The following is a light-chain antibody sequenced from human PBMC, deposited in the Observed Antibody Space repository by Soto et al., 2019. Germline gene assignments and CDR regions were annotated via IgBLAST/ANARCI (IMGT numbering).Light chain of an antibody. Sequence: DIQLTQSPSFLSASVGDRVTITCRASQGISSYLAWYQQKPGKAPKLLIYAASTLQSGVPSRFSGSGSGTEFNITISSLQPEDFATYYCLQHYNYPRTFGQGTRVEVK. CDR3: LQHYNYPRT. V-gene: IGKV1-9*01. CDR2: AAS. CDR1: QGISSY. J-gene: IGKJ1*01.